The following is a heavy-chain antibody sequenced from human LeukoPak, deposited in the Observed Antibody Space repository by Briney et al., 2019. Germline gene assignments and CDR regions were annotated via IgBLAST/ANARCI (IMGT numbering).Heavy chain of an antibody. CDR3: ARDFRYSGYDL. J-gene: IGHJ4*02. V-gene: IGHV1-18*01. Sequence: ASVTVSCKASGYTFTSYGLTWVRQAPGQGLEWMGWISAYNGNTNYAQKLQGRVTMTTDTSTSTAYMELRSLRSDDTAVYYCARDFRYSGYDLWGQGTLVTVSS. CDR2: ISAYNGNT. D-gene: IGHD5-12*01. CDR1: GYTFTSYG.